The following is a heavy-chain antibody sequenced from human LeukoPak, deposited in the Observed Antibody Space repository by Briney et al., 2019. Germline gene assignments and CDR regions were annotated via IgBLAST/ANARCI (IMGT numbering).Heavy chain of an antibody. CDR3: ARGWPSWATYCGGDCYGGMDV. CDR1: GFXFSSYG. CDR2: XXXXXSNK. V-gene: IGHV3-33*01. J-gene: IGHJ6*02. D-gene: IGHD2-21*02. Sequence: GRSLRLSCAASGFXFSSYGXHWVRQAXXXXXEXVXVXXXXXSNKYYADSVKGRFTISRGNSKNTLYLQMNSLRAEDTAVYYCARGWPSWATYCGGDCYGGMDVWGQGTTVTVSS.